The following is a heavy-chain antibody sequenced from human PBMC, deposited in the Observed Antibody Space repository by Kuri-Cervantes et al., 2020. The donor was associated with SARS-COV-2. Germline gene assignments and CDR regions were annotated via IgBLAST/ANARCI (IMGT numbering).Heavy chain of an antibody. Sequence: ETLSLTCAASGFTFSSYAMSWVRQAPGKGLEWVSAISGSGGSKYYADSVKGRFTISRDTSKTTLYLKMNSLRAEDTAVYYCAKDGGGEFWSGYIMDVWGQGTTVTVSS. D-gene: IGHD3-3*01. CDR2: ISGSGGSK. CDR1: GFTFSSYA. V-gene: IGHV3-23*01. J-gene: IGHJ6*02. CDR3: AKDGGGEFWSGYIMDV.